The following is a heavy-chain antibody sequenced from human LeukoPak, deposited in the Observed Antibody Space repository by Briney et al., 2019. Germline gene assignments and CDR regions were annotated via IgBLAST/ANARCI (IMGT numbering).Heavy chain of an antibody. CDR1: GFTFSSYS. J-gene: IGHJ4*02. D-gene: IGHD6-19*01. CDR3: VQRLASYYFDY. V-gene: IGHV3-21*01. Sequence: PGGSLRLSCAASGFTFSSYSMNWVRQAPGKGLEWVSSISSSSSYIYYADSVKGRLTISRDNAKNSLYLQMNSLRAEDTAVYYCVQRLASYYFDYWGQGTLVTVSP. CDR2: ISSSSSYI.